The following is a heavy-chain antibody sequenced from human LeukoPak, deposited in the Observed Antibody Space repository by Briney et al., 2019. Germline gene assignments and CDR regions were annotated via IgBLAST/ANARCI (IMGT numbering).Heavy chain of an antibody. Sequence: SETLSLTCTVSGGSISSYYWSWIRQPPGKGLEWIGYIYYSGSTNYNPSLKSRVTISVDTSMNQFSLRLSSVTAADTAVYYCANTHLAAPPFDYWGQGTLVTVSS. D-gene: IGHD6-6*01. V-gene: IGHV4-59*08. J-gene: IGHJ4*02. CDR3: ANTHLAAPPFDY. CDR1: GGSISSYY. CDR2: IYYSGST.